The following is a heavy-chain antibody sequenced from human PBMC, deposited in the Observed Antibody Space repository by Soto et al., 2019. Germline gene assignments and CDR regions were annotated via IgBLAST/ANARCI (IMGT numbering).Heavy chain of an antibody. CDR3: ARDRAAMVRGDPDYYYYYGMDV. V-gene: IGHV4-59*01. Sequence: SETLSLTCTVSGGSISSYYWSWIRQPPGKGLEWIGYIYYSGSTNYNLSLKSRVTISVDTSKNQFSLKLSSVTAADTAVYYCARDRAAMVRGDPDYYYYYGMDVWGQGTTVTVSS. D-gene: IGHD3-10*01. J-gene: IGHJ6*02. CDR1: GGSISSYY. CDR2: IYYSGST.